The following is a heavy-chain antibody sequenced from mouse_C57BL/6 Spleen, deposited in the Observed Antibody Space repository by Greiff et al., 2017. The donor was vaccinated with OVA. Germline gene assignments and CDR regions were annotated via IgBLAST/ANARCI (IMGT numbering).Heavy chain of an antibody. J-gene: IGHJ4*01. Sequence: QVQLQQPGAELVKPGASVKLSCKASGYTFTSYWMQWVKQRPGQGLEWIGEIDPSDSYTNYNQKFKGKATLTVDTSSSTAYMQLSSLTSEDSAVYYWARRERGSSYFYAMDYWGQGTSVTVSS. CDR2: IDPSDSYT. CDR3: ARRERGSSYFYAMDY. V-gene: IGHV1-50*01. CDR1: GYTFTSYW. D-gene: IGHD1-1*01.